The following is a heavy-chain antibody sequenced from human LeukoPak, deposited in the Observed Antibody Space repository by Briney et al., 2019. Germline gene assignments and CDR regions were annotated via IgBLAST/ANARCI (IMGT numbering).Heavy chain of an antibody. CDR3: AEGGGNAYDY. J-gene: IGHJ4*02. CDR1: GFTFSRYA. Sequence: GGSLRLSCAASGFTFSRYAMSWVRQAPGKGEEWVSAISGSGGSTYYAHSVKCRFTISRDNSKNTLYLQMNSLRAEDTAVYYCAEGGGNAYDYWGQGTLVTVSS. CDR2: ISGSGGST. V-gene: IGHV3-23*01. D-gene: IGHD4-23*01.